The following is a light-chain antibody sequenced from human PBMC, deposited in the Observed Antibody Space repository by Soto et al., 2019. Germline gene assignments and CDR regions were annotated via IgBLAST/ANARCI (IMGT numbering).Light chain of an antibody. CDR2: AAS. CDR1: HGIKNY. V-gene: IGKV1-27*01. J-gene: IGKJ4*01. Sequence: DIRMTQHTSSLSASVGDRVTITCRASHGIKNYLAWYQQKPGETPKLLIYAASTLESGIPPRFSGSGSGTDFTLTINNLQPEDVATYYCQRYYNAPFTFCGGTKVDI. CDR3: QRYYNAPFT.